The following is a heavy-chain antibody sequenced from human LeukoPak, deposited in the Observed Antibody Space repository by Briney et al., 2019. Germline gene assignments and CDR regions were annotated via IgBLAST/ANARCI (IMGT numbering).Heavy chain of an antibody. CDR1: GFTFSSYA. J-gene: IGHJ4*02. Sequence: GGSLRLSCAASGFTFSSYAMSWVRQAPGKGLEWVPAISGSGGSTYYADSVKGRFTISRDNSKNTLYLQMNSLRAEDTAVYYCAKEAMIVVVTEYYFDYWGQGTLVTVSS. V-gene: IGHV3-23*01. D-gene: IGHD3-22*01. CDR3: AKEAMIVVVTEYYFDY. CDR2: ISGSGGST.